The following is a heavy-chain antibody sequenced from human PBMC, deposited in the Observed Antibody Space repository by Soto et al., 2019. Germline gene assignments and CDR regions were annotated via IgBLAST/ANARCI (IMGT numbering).Heavy chain of an antibody. CDR2: IIPIIGII. CDR1: GGTFSTYT. D-gene: IGHD4-4*01. CDR3: AGDPDSHYNDSHASSYP. Sequence: SVKVSCKASGGTFSTYTITWVRQAPGQGLEWMGRIIPIIGIINYAQKFQGRVTISADKFTGTAYMELTGLRSDDTAVYYCAGDPDSHYNDSHASSYPRGQGTLVTVSS. J-gene: IGHJ5*02. V-gene: IGHV1-69*04.